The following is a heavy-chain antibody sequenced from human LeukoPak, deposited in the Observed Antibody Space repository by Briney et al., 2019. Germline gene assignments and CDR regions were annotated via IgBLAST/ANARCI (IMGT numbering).Heavy chain of an antibody. J-gene: IGHJ4*02. D-gene: IGHD6-13*01. V-gene: IGHV3-49*03. CDR1: GFTFGDYA. Sequence: PGGSLRLSCAASGFTFGDYAMSWFRQAPGKGLEWVGFIRSKAYGGTTEYAASVKGRFTISRDDSKSIAYLQMNSLKTEDTAVYYCTSHAGGIAAAKADYWGQGTLVTVSS. CDR3: TSHAGGIAAAKADY. CDR2: IRSKAYGGTT.